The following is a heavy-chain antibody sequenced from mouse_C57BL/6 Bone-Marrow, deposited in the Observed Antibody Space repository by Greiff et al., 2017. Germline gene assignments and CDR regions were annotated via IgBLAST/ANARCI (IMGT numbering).Heavy chain of an antibody. CDR3: AALITTVVGGY. Sequence: QVQLKQPGAELVRPGSSVKLSCKASGYTFTSYWMHWVKQRPIQGLEWIGNIDPSDSETHYNQKFKDKATLTVDKSSSTAYMQLSSLTSEDSAVXYCAALITTVVGGYWGQGTTLTVSS. J-gene: IGHJ2*01. V-gene: IGHV1-52*01. D-gene: IGHD1-1*01. CDR1: GYTFTSYW. CDR2: IDPSDSET.